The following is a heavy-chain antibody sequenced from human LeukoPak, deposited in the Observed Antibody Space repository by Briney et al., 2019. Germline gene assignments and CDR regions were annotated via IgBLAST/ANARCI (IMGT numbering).Heavy chain of an antibody. Sequence: ASVKVSCTASGYTFTSYGISWVRQAPGQGLEWMGWISAYNGNTNYAQKLQGRVTMTTDTSTSTAYMELRSLRSDDTAVYYCARLAPDYYGSGNYYPIYFDFWGQGTLVTVSS. V-gene: IGHV1-18*01. CDR2: ISAYNGNT. CDR3: ARLAPDYYGSGNYYPIYFDF. J-gene: IGHJ4*02. D-gene: IGHD3-10*01. CDR1: GYTFTSYG.